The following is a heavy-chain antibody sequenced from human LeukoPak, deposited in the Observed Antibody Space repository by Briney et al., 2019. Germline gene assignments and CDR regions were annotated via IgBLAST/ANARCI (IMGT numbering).Heavy chain of an antibody. D-gene: IGHD6-19*01. CDR3: AREGYSSGWTDFDY. CDR2: INHSGST. J-gene: IGHJ4*02. CDR1: GGSFSGYY. V-gene: IGHV4-34*01. Sequence: SETLSLTCAVYGGSFSGYYWSWIRQPPGKGLEWIGEINHSGSTNYNPSLKSRVTISVDTSKIQFSLKLSSVTAADTAVYYCAREGYSSGWTDFDYWGQGTLVTVSS.